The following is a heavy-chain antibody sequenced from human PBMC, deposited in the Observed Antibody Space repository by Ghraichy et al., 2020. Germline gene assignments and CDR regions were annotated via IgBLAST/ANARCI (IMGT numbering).Heavy chain of an antibody. Sequence: GGSLRLSCAASGFTFSSYAMSWVRQAPGKGLEWVSAISGSGGSTYYADSVKGRFTISRDNSKNTLYLQMNSLRAEDTAVYYCVLERGYSYGYGLVIDYWGQGTLVTVSS. J-gene: IGHJ4*02. D-gene: IGHD5-18*01. CDR1: GFTFSSYA. V-gene: IGHV3-23*01. CDR3: VLERGYSYGYGLVIDY. CDR2: ISGSGGST.